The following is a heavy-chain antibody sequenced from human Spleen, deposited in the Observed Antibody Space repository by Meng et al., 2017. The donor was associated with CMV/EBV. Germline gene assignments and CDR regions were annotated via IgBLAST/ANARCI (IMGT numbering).Heavy chain of an antibody. CDR2: INHSGST. D-gene: IGHD3-16*01. J-gene: IGHJ6*02. CDR3: ARDSAWGYYGMDV. Sequence: SETLSLTCAVYGGSFSGYYWSWIRQPPGKGLEWIGEINHSGSTNYNPSLKSRVTISVDTSKNQFSLKLSSVTAADTAVYYCARDSAWGYYGMDVWGQGTTVTVSS. V-gene: IGHV4-34*01. CDR1: GGSFSGYY.